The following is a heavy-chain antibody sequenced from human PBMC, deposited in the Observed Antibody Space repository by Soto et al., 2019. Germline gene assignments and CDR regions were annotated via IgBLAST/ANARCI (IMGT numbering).Heavy chain of an antibody. J-gene: IGHJ4*02. D-gene: IGHD2-15*01. Sequence: SETLSLPCAVYGGSFSGYYWSWIRQPPGKGLEWIGEINHSGSTNYNPSLKSRVTISVDTSKNQFSLKLSSVTAADTAVYYCARGQDLPIWGQGTLVTVSS. V-gene: IGHV4-34*01. CDR1: GGSFSGYY. CDR3: ARGQDLPI. CDR2: INHSGST.